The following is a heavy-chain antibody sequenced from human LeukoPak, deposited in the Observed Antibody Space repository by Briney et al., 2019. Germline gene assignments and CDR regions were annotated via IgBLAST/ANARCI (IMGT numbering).Heavy chain of an antibody. CDR2: IKQDGSEK. Sequence: GGSLRLSCAASGFTFSSYAMSWVRQAPGKGLEWVANIKQDGSEKYYVDSVKGRFTISRDNAKNSLYLQMNSLRAEDTAIYYCAKDTVLDYWGQGTLVTVSS. J-gene: IGHJ4*02. CDR1: GFTFSSYA. CDR3: AKDTVLDY. D-gene: IGHD4-17*01. V-gene: IGHV3-7*03.